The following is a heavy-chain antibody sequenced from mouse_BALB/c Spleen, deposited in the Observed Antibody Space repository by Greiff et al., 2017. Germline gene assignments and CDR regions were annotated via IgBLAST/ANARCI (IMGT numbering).Heavy chain of an antibody. D-gene: IGHD2-1*01. V-gene: IGHV1-4*02. CDR3: ARSGNYWYFDV. CDR1: GYTFTSYT. CDR2: INPSSGYT. J-gene: IGHJ1*01. Sequence: QVQLQQSAAELARPGASVKMSCKASGYTFTSYTMHWVKQRPGQGLEWIGYINPSSGYTEYNQKFKDKTTLTADKSSSTAYMQLSSLTSEDSAVYYCARSGNYWYFDVWGAGTTVTVSS.